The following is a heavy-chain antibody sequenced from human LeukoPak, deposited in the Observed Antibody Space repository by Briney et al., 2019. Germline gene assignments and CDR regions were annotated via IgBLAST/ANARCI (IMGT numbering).Heavy chain of an antibody. CDR2: IWYDGSNK. D-gene: IGHD6-13*01. CDR3: ARSIAAAYYYHYGMDV. V-gene: IGHV3-33*01. J-gene: IGHJ6*02. Sequence: PGRSLRLSCAASGFTFSSYGMHWVRQAPGKGLEWVAVIWYDGSNKYYADSVKGRFTISRDNSKNTLYLQMNSLRAEDTAVYYCARSIAAAYYYHYGMDVWGQGTTVTVSS. CDR1: GFTFSSYG.